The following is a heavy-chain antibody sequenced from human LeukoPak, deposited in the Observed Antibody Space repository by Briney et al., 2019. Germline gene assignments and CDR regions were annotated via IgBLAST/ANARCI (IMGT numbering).Heavy chain of an antibody. V-gene: IGHV1-46*01. CDR1: GYTFTSYY. CDR3: ARYSSGYYQYFDY. J-gene: IGHJ4*02. D-gene: IGHD3-22*01. Sequence: ASVKVSCKASGYTFTSYYVHWVRQAPGQGLEWMGIINPSGGSTSYAQKFQGRVTMTRDTSTSTVHMELSSLRSEDTAVYYCARYSSGYYQYFDYWGQGTLVTVSS. CDR2: INPSGGST.